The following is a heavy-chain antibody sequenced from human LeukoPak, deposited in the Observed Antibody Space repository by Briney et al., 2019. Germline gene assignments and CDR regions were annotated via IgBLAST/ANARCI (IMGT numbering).Heavy chain of an antibody. CDR1: GYTFTGYY. J-gene: IGHJ6*03. CDR2: INPNSGGT. Sequence: ASVKVSCKASGYTFTGYYMHWVRQAPGQELEWMGWINPNSGGTNYAQKFQGRVTMTRDTSISTAYMELSRLRSDDTAVYYCARASRIAAAGPNYYYYMDVWGKGTTVTISS. CDR3: ARASRIAAAGPNYYYYMDV. V-gene: IGHV1-2*02. D-gene: IGHD6-13*01.